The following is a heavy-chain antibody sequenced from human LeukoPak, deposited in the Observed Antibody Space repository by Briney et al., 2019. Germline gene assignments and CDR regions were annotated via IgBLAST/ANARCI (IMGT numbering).Heavy chain of an antibody. Sequence: SGGSLRLSCAASGFTFGSYAMNWVRQAPGKGLEWVSSISSSSSYIYYADSVKGRFTISRDNAKNSLYLQMNSLRAEDTAVYYCARVDGSGWSGGIDYWGQGTLVTVSS. J-gene: IGHJ4*02. D-gene: IGHD6-19*01. CDR1: GFTFGSYA. V-gene: IGHV3-21*01. CDR2: ISSSSSYI. CDR3: ARVDGSGWSGGIDY.